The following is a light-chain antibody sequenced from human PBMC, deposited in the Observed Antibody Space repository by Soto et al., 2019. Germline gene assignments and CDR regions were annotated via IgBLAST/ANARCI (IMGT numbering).Light chain of an antibody. CDR2: ENN. Sequence: QSVLTQPPPVSAAPGQRVTISCSGSSSKIGTSSVSWYQHLPGTVPKLLMYENNERPSGIPDRFSGSKSATSATLDITGLQTGDEADYYCGAWDDSVGTYVFGTGTKVTVL. CDR3: GAWDDSVGTYV. J-gene: IGLJ1*01. V-gene: IGLV1-51*02. CDR1: SSKIGTSS.